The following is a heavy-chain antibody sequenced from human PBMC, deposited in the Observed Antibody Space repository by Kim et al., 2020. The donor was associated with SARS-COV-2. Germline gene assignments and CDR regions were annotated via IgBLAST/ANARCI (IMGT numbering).Heavy chain of an antibody. CDR3: AKGLGELFRRRPYYFDY. J-gene: IGHJ4*02. V-gene: IGHV3-23*01. CDR1: GFTFSSYA. CDR2: ISGNGGST. Sequence: GGSLRLSCAASGFTFSSYAMSWVRQAPGKGLEWVSAISGNGGSTYYADSVKGRFTISRDNSKNTLYLQMNSLRAEDTAVYYCAKGLGELFRRRPYYFDYWGQGTLVTVSS. D-gene: IGHD3-10*01.